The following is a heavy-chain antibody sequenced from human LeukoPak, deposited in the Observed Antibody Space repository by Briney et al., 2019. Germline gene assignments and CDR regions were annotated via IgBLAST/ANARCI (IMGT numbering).Heavy chain of an antibody. V-gene: IGHV1-69*04. J-gene: IGHJ4*02. D-gene: IGHD5-24*01. CDR3: AREREMATSYFDY. CDR2: IIPILGIA. Sequence: ASVKVSCKASGGTFSSYAISWVRQAPGQGLEWMGRIIPILGIANYAQKFQGRVTITADKSTSTAYMELSSLRSEDTAVYYCAREREMATSYFDYWGQGTLVTVSS. CDR1: GGTFSSYA.